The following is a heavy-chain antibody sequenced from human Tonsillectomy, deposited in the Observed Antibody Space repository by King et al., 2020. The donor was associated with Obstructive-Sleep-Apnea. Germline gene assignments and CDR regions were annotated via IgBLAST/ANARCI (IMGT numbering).Heavy chain of an antibody. D-gene: IGHD2-15*01. CDR2: IRYDGSNK. Sequence: VQLVESGGGVVQPGGSLRLSCAASGFTFSSYGMHWVRQAPGKGLEWVAFIRYDGSNKYYADSVKGRFTISRDNSKNTLYLQMNSLRAEDTAVYYCAKDLGYCSGGSCRHFDYWGQGTLVTVSS. CDR1: GFTFSSYG. V-gene: IGHV3-30*02. J-gene: IGHJ4*02. CDR3: AKDLGYCSGGSCRHFDY.